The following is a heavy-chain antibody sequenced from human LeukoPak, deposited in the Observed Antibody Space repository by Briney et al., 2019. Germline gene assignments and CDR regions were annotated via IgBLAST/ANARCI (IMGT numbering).Heavy chain of an antibody. CDR1: GYTFTSYD. CDR3: ARDLSHYFDY. CDR2: INPNSGDT. J-gene: IGHJ4*02. V-gene: IGHV1-2*02. Sequence: GASVKVSCKASGYTFTSYDINWVRQATGQGLEWMGWINPNSGDTNYAQKFQGRVTMTRDTSISTAYMELSRLRSDDTAVYYCARDLSHYFDYWGQGTLVTVSS.